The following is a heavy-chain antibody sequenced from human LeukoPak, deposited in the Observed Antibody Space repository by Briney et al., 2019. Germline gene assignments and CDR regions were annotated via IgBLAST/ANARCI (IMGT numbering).Heavy chain of an antibody. CDR3: ARGEAAGIISVYFQH. J-gene: IGHJ1*01. V-gene: IGHV3-21*01. Sequence: GGSLRLSCAASGFTFSSYSMNWVRQAPGKGLEWVSSISSSSSYIYYADSVKGRFTISRDNAKNSLYLQMNSLRGEDTAVYYCARGEAAGIISVYFQHWGQGVLVTVSS. CDR1: GFTFSSYS. D-gene: IGHD6-13*01. CDR2: ISSSSSYI.